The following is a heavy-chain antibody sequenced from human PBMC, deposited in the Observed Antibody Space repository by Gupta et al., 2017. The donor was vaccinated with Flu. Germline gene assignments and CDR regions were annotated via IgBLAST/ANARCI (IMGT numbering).Heavy chain of an antibody. CDR2: ISSNGGST. Sequence: EVQLVESGGGLVQPGGSLRLSCAAPGSTFSSYAMHWVRPAPGKGLEYVSVISSNGGSTYYANSVKGRFTISRDNSTNTLYLQMGSLRAEDMVVDYFARGSSMRPTDPDYYYYGMDVWGQGTTVTVSS. CDR3: ARGSSMRPTDPDYYYYGMDV. V-gene: IGHV3-64*01. D-gene: IGHD2-8*02. J-gene: IGHJ6*02. CDR1: GSTFSSYA.